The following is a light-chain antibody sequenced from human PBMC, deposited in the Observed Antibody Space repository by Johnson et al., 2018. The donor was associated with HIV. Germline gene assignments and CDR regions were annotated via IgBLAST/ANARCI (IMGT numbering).Light chain of an antibody. CDR3: GTWDSSLSAFYV. CDR2: ENN. J-gene: IGLJ1*01. Sequence: QSVLTQPPSVSAAPGQMVSISCSGSSSNIGKNYVSWYQQFPGTAPKLLIHENNKRPSGIPDRFSGSQSGTSATLGITGIPTGDEADYYCGTWDSSLSAFYVFGTGTKVTVL. CDR1: SSNIGKNY. V-gene: IGLV1-51*02.